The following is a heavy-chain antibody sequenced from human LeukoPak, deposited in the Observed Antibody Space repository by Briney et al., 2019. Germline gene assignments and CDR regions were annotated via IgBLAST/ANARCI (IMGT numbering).Heavy chain of an antibody. V-gene: IGHV4-34*01. Sequence: PSETLSLTCAVYGGSFSGYYWSWIRQPPGKGLEWIGEINHSGSTNYNPSLKSRVTISVDTSKNQFSLKLSSVTAADTAVYYCARLGPLSDYYYGMDVWGQGTTVTVSS. CDR2: INHSGST. J-gene: IGHJ6*02. CDR1: GGSFSGYY. CDR3: ARLGPLSDYYYGMDV. D-gene: IGHD2/OR15-2a*01.